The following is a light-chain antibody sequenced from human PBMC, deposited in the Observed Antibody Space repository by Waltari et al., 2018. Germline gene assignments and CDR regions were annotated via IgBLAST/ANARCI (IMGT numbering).Light chain of an antibody. V-gene: IGLV2-23*02. Sequence: QSPLTQPASVSAPPGQSITISCTGTSSDIGNDNLVTWYQQHPGKVPKLIIYDFTQRPSGVSDRFSGSKSGNTASLTISGLQEDDEADYYCCSYAVSSTLVFGGGTKVTVL. J-gene: IGLJ2*01. CDR2: DFT. CDR3: CSYAVSSTLV. CDR1: SSDIGNDNL.